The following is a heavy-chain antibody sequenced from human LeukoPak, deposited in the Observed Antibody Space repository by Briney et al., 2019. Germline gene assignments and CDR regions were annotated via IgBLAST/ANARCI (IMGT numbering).Heavy chain of an antibody. CDR1: GFTFTSYG. V-gene: IGHV3-33*01. CDR2: IWYDGSNK. Sequence: PGGSLRLSCAASGFTFTSYGMHWVRQAPGKGLEWVAVIWYDGSNKYYADSVKGRFTISRDNSKNTLYLQMNSLRAEDTPVYYCARYPRAAVRFDYWGQGTLVTVSS. D-gene: IGHD6-13*01. J-gene: IGHJ4*02. CDR3: ARYPRAAVRFDY.